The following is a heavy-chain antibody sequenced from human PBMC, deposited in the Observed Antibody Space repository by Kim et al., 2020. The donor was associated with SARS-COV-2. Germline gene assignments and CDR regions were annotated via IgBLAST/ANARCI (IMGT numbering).Heavy chain of an antibody. D-gene: IGHD1-7*01. CDR1: GYSFTSYW. CDR3: ARHRNGITGTTVDDY. J-gene: IGHJ4*02. V-gene: IGHV5-10-1*01. CDR2: IDPSDSYT. Sequence: GASLKISCKGSGYSFTSYWISWVRQMPGKGLEWMGRIDPSDSYTNYSPSFQGHVTISADKSISTAYLQWSSLKASDTAMYYCARHRNGITGTTVDDYWGQGTLVTVSS.